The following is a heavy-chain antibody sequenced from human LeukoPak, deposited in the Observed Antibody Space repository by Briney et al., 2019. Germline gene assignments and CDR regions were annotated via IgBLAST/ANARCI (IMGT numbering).Heavy chain of an antibody. CDR3: ARDRGDYSASYYNGMDV. D-gene: IGHD1-26*01. V-gene: IGHV4-31*03. CDR2: IYYSGTT. Sequence: SETLSLTCTVSGGSINSGAYYWSWIRQHPGKGLEWIGYIYYSGTTYYNPSLKSRVTISVDTSKKQFSLKLSSVTAADTAVYYCARDRGDYSASYYNGMDVWGQGTTVTVSS. J-gene: IGHJ6*02. CDR1: GGSINSGAYY.